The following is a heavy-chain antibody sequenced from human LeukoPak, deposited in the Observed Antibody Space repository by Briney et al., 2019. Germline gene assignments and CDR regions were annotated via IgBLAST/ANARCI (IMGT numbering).Heavy chain of an antibody. J-gene: IGHJ4*02. CDR1: GFTFSSYA. D-gene: IGHD2-2*01. CDR3: ARDPSLCSSTSCYASIAVAGLYFDY. CDR2: ISYDGSNK. Sequence: GGSLRLSCAASGFTFSSYAMHWVRQAPGTGLEWVAVISYDGSNKYYADSVKGRFTISRDNSKNTLYLQMNSLRAEDTAVYYCARDPSLCSSTSCYASIAVAGLYFDYWGQGTLVTVSS. V-gene: IGHV3-30*04.